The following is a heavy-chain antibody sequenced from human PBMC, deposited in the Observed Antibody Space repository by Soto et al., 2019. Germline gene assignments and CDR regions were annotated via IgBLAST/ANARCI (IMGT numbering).Heavy chain of an antibody. V-gene: IGHV4-31*03. D-gene: IGHD7-27*01. CDR3: ARDTGLAPTVWGY. J-gene: IGHJ4*02. Sequence: SETLSLTCSVSGDSIRGGGHYWNWIRQFPGKGLEWIGYVYHSGSTHYNPSLRGRLTISIDTSKNQFSLRLISVTAADTALYYCARDTGLAPTVWGYWGQGTLVTVSS. CDR2: VYHSGST. CDR1: GDSIRGGGHY.